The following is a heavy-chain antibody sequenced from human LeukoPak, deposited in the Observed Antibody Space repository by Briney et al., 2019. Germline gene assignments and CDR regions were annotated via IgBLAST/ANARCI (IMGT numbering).Heavy chain of an antibody. CDR3: ARGIDY. CDR2: IYTGGGR. V-gene: IGHV3-53*01. J-gene: IGHJ4*02. Sequence: PGGSLRLSCAASRFTVSSYYMNWVRQAPGKELEWVSVIYTGGGRYYADSVRGRFTISRDTSKNMVFLQMSSLRVEDTAVYYCARGIDYWGRGTLVTVSS. CDR1: RFTVSSYY.